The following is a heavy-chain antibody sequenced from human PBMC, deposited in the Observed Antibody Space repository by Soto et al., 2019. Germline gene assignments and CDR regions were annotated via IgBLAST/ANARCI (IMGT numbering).Heavy chain of an antibody. Sequence: VGSLRLSCAASGFTFSTYTMTWVRQAPGKGLEWVSSISSSGNYIYYADSMKGRFTISRDVATNSLFLQMNGLRVEDTAVYYCSRAAYCTNGVCAFDDWGQGTLVTVSS. J-gene: IGHJ4*02. CDR1: GFTFSTYT. D-gene: IGHD2-8*01. CDR3: SRAAYCTNGVCAFDD. V-gene: IGHV3-21*01. CDR2: ISSSGNYI.